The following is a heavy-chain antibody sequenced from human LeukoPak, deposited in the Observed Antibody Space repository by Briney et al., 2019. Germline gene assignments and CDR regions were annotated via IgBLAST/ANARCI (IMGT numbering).Heavy chain of an antibody. CDR1: GGSISSGDYY. CDR3: ARGAYCGGDCCLP. CDR2: IYYSGST. Sequence: SETLSLTCTVSGGSISSGDYYWSWIRQPPGKGLEWIGYIYYSGSTYYNPSLKSRVTISVDTSKNQFSLKLSSVTAADTAVYYCARGAYCGGDCCLPWGQGTLVTVSS. J-gene: IGHJ5*02. V-gene: IGHV4-30-4*08. D-gene: IGHD2-21*01.